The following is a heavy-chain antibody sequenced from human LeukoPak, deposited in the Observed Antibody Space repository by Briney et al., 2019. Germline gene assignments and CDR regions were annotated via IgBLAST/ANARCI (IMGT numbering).Heavy chain of an antibody. D-gene: IGHD3-22*01. V-gene: IGHV1-69*06. CDR2: IIPIFGTA. CDR1: GGTFSSYA. Sequence: GASVKVSCKASGGTFSSYAISWVRQAPGQGLEWMGGIIPIFGTANYAQKFQGRVTITADKSTSTAYMELSSLRSEDTAVYYCARETRGGRKYYYDSSGYYFDYWGQGTLVTVSS. CDR3: ARETRGGRKYYYDSSGYYFDY. J-gene: IGHJ4*02.